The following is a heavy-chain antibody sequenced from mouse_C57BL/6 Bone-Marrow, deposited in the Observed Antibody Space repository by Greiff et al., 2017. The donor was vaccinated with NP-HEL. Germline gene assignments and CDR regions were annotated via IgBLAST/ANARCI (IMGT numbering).Heavy chain of an antibody. CDR1: GFSLTSYG. CDR2: IWRGGST. D-gene: IGHD2-3*01. CDR3: AKKGDGYYSYWYFDV. V-gene: IGHV2-5*01. J-gene: IGHJ1*03. Sequence: VKLVESGPGLVQPSQSLSITCTVSGFSLTSYGVHWVRQSPGKGLEWLGVIWRGGSTDYNAAFMSRLSITKDNSKSQVFFKMNSLQADDTAIYYCAKKGDGYYSYWYFDVWGTGTTVTVSS.